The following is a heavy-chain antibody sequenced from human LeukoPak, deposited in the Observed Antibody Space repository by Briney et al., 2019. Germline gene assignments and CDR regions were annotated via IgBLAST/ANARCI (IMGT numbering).Heavy chain of an antibody. CDR2: IRNDGSNK. CDR3: VRGSSGWGAFDI. Sequence: GGSLRLSCAASGFTFSNYGMNWVRQAPGKGLEWVAFIRNDGSNKYYADSVKGRFTISRDNPKNTLYLQMNSLRAEDTAVYYCVRGSSGWGAFDIWGQGTMVTVSS. D-gene: IGHD6-19*01. CDR1: GFTFSNYG. J-gene: IGHJ3*02. V-gene: IGHV3-30*02.